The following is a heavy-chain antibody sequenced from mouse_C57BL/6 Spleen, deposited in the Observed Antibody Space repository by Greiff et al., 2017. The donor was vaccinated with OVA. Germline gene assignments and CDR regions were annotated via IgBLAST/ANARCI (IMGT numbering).Heavy chain of an antibody. D-gene: IGHD2-1*01. V-gene: IGHV1-61*01. CDR3: ATGNGWYCDV. CDR1: GYTFTSYW. Sequence: QVQLQQPGAELVRPGSSVKLSCKASGYTFTSYWMDWVKQRPGHGLEWIGNIYPSDSETHYNQKFKDKATLTVDKSSSTAYMQLSSLTSEDSAVYYCATGNGWYCDVWGTGTTVTVSS. J-gene: IGHJ1*03. CDR2: IYPSDSET.